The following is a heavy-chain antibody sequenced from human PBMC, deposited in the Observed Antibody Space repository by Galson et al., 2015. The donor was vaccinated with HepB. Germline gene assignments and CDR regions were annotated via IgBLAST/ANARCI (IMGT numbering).Heavy chain of an antibody. Sequence: SLRLSCAASGFTFSSYAMSWVRQAPGKGLEWVSAISGSGGSTYYADSVKGRFTISRDNSKNTLYLQMNSLRAEDTAVYYCAHSSGYYYKFDYWGQGTLVTVSS. V-gene: IGHV3-23*01. CDR1: GFTFSSYA. CDR3: AHSSGYYYKFDY. J-gene: IGHJ4*02. CDR2: ISGSGGST. D-gene: IGHD3-22*01.